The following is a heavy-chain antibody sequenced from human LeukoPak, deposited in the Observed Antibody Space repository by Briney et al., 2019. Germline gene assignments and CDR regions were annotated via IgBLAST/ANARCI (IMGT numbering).Heavy chain of an antibody. V-gene: IGHV4-61*02. CDR2: IYTSGST. CDR1: GGSISSGSYY. D-gene: IGHD2-21*02. CDR3: AGKRVVTAPGVFDL. Sequence: SQTLSLTCTVSGGSISSGSYYWSWIWQPAGKGLEWIGRIYTSGSTNYNPSLKSRVTISVDTSKNQFSLKLSSVTAADTAVYYCAGKRVVTAPGVFDLWGRGTLVTVSS. J-gene: IGHJ2*01.